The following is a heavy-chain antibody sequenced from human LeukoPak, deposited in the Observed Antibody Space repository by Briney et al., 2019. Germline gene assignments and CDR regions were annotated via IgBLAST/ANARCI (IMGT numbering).Heavy chain of an antibody. J-gene: IGHJ4*02. CDR2: IYTSGST. D-gene: IGHD3-22*01. V-gene: IGHV4-61*02. CDR3: ARGRLYYYDSSGYPDY. CDR1: GGSISSGSYY. Sequence: SETLSLTCTVSGGSISSGSYYWSWIRQPAGKGLEWIGRIYTSGSTNYNPSLKSRVTISVDTSKNQFSLKLSSVTAADTAVYYCARGRLYYYDSSGYPDYWGQGTLVTVSS.